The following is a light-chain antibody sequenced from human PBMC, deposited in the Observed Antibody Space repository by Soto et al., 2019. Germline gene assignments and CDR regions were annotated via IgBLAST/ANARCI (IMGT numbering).Light chain of an antibody. CDR2: SNN. CDR3: AAWDDSLSGTV. V-gene: IGLV1-44*01. Sequence: QSVLTQPPSASGTPGQRVTISCSGSSSNIGSNTVAWYQQLPQTAPKLLVHSNNERPSGVPDRFSGAKSGTSASLVISGLQSDDEADFSCAAWDDSLSGTVFGGGTKLTVL. CDR1: SSNIGSNT. J-gene: IGLJ3*02.